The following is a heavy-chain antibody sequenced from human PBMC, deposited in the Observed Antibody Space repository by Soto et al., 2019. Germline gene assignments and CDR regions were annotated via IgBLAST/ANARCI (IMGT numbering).Heavy chain of an antibody. V-gene: IGHV1-18*04. D-gene: IGHD3-3*01. CDR1: GYTFTSYG. Sequence: ASVKVSCKASGYTFTSYGISWVRQAPGQGLEWMGWISAYNGNTNYAQKLQGRVTMTTDTSTSTAYMELRSLRSDDTAVYYCARGNVHYDFFNWFDPWGQGTLVTVSS. CDR2: ISAYNGNT. J-gene: IGHJ5*02. CDR3: ARGNVHYDFFNWFDP.